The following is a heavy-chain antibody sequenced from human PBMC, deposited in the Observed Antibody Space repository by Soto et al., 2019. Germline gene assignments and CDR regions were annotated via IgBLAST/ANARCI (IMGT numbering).Heavy chain of an antibody. CDR2: IIPIFGTA. CDR3: SSGWLQSICDY. CDR1: GGTFSSYA. Sequence: QVQLVQSGAEVKKPGSSVKVSCKASGGTFSSYAISWVRQAPGQGLEWMGGIIPIFGTANYAQKFQGRVTRTEDEPTSTAYMALRSLRSEDTAVYYCSSGWLQSICDYWGQGTLVTVSS. V-gene: IGHV1-69*12. J-gene: IGHJ4*02. D-gene: IGHD5-12*01.